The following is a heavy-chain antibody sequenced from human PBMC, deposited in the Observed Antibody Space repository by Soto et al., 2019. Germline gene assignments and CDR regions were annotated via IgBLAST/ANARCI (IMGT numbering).Heavy chain of an antibody. J-gene: IGHJ6*02. CDR2: ISYDGSNK. Sequence: GGSLRLSCAASGFTFSSYAMHWVRQAPGKGLEWVAVISYDGSNKYYADSVKGRFTISRDNSKNTLYLQMNSLRAEDTAVYYCARDGVRGVGSYGMDVWGQGTTVTVSS. D-gene: IGHD3-10*01. CDR3: ARDGVRGVGSYGMDV. CDR1: GFTFSSYA. V-gene: IGHV3-30-3*01.